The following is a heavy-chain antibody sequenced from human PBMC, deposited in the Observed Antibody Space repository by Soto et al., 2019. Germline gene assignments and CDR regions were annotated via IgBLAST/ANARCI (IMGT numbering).Heavy chain of an antibody. CDR3: ARSQMERRRYGMDV. Sequence: QAQLVESGGGVVQPGRSLRLSCAASGFTFSTYAMHWVRQAPGKGLEWVAVISYDRSNIYYADSVKGRFTISRDNSKNTLYLQMDSLRPDDTAVYYCARSQMERRRYGMDVWGQGTTVTVSS. V-gene: IGHV3-30-3*01. CDR2: ISYDRSNI. CDR1: GFTFSTYA. J-gene: IGHJ6*02. D-gene: IGHD1-1*01.